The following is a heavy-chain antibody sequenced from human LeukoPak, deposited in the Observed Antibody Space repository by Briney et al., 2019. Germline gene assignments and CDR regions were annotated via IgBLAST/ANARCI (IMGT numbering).Heavy chain of an antibody. CDR2: ISGSGGST. CDR3: AKDLPPEYSGGWWAFDY. J-gene: IGHJ4*02. D-gene: IGHD6-19*01. Sequence: PGGSLRLSCAASGFTFSSYAMSWVRQAPGKGLEWVSAISGSGGSTYYADSVKGRFTISRDNSKNTLYLQMNSLRAEDTAVYYCAKDLPPEYSGGWWAFDYWGQGTLVTVSS. V-gene: IGHV3-23*01. CDR1: GFTFSSYA.